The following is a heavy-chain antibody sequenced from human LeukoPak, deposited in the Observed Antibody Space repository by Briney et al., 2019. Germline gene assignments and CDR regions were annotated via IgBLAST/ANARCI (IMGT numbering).Heavy chain of an antibody. J-gene: IGHJ5*02. CDR1: GFTFSSYA. V-gene: IGHV3-30*14. Sequence: GRSLRLSCAASGFTFSSYAMHWVRQAPGKGLEWVAVISYDGSNKYYADSVKGRFTISRDNSKNTLYLQMNSLRAEDTAVYYCILVPPNPWGQGTLVTVSS. CDR2: ISYDGSNK. CDR3: ILVPPNP. D-gene: IGHD2-2*01.